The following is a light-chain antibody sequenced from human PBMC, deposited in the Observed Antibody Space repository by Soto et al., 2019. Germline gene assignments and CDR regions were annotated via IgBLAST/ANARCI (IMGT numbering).Light chain of an antibody. CDR2: DAS. CDR1: QSISSW. V-gene: IGKV1-5*01. Sequence: DIQMTQSPSTLSASVGDRVTITCRASQSISSWLAWYQKKPGKAPKLLLYDASSLDGGVPSRFSGSGSGTEFTLTISSLQPDDFATYYCQQYNSYSYTFGQGTKLEIK. J-gene: IGKJ2*01. CDR3: QQYNSYSYT.